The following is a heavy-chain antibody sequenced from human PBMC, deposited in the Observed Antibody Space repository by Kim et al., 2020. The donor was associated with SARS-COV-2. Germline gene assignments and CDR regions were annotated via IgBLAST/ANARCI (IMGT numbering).Heavy chain of an antibody. CDR3: ARDTILDP. V-gene: IGHV3-64*01. CDR2: GGST. Sequence: GGSTYYANSVKGRFNISRDNSKNTLYLQMGSLRAEDMAVYYCARDTILDPWGQGTLVTVSS. J-gene: IGHJ5*02. D-gene: IGHD3-3*01.